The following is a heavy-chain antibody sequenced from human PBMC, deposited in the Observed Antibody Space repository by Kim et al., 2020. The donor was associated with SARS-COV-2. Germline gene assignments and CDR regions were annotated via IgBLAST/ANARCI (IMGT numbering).Heavy chain of an antibody. V-gene: IGHV4-4*09. J-gene: IGHJ4*02. Sequence: TPSLKSRVTISVDTSKNQFSLKLSSVTAADTAVYYCARVSGSYEYYFDYWGQGTLVTVCS. D-gene: IGHD1-26*01. CDR3: ARVSGSYEYYFDY.